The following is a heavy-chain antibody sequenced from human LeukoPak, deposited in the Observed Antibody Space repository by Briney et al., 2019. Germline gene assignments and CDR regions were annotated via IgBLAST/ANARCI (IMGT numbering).Heavy chain of an antibody. D-gene: IGHD2-2*01. CDR1: GFTLSHYA. CDR3: AKEGDYCSSSGCHKRGIDY. CDR2: IWYDGSHD. Sequence: PGTSLRLSCAASGFTLSHYAMHWVRQAPGKGLEWVAVIWYDGSHDTYTDSVKGRFTVSRDNFKNALHLQMNSLRVEDTAVYYCAKEGDYCSSSGCHKRGIDYWGQGTLVTVSS. V-gene: IGHV3-33*06. J-gene: IGHJ4*02.